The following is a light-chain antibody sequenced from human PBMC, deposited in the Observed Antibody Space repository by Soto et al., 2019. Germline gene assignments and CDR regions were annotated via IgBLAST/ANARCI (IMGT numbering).Light chain of an antibody. CDR2: DVS. Sequence: QSVLTQPASVSGSPGQSITISCTGTSSDVGGYNYVSWYQQHPGKAPKLMIYDVSHRPSGVSNRFSGAKSGNTASLTISGLQSVDEADYYCSSYTSSSTYVFGTGTKLTVL. CDR3: SSYTSSSTYV. J-gene: IGLJ1*01. V-gene: IGLV2-14*01. CDR1: SSDVGGYNY.